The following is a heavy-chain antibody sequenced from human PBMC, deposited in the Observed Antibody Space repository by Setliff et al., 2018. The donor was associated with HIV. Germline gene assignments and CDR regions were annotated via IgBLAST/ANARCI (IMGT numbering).Heavy chain of an antibody. CDR3: ARGFEGYCSGASCHWFDS. V-gene: IGHV4-34*01. D-gene: IGHD2-15*01. CDR2: ISHSGRT. Sequence: SETLSLTCAVYGGSLTDYDWTWIRQTPAKGLEWIGEISHSGRTNYNPSLKTRLIISRDTSKNQFSLRLSSATVADTAIYYCARGFEGYCSGASCHWFDSWGQGTRSPS. CDR1: GGSLTDYD. J-gene: IGHJ5*01.